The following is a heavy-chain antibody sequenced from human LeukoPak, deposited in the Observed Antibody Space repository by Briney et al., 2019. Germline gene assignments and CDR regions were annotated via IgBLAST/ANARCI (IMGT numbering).Heavy chain of an antibody. CDR1: GFTFSSYW. V-gene: IGHV3-7*01. D-gene: IGHD3-22*01. CDR3: ARALHDSSGYYFDY. CDR2: IKQDGSEK. Sequence: GGSLRLSCAASGFTFSSYWMSWVRQAPGKGLEWVANIKQDGSEKYYADSVKGRFTISRDSAKDSLFLQMNSLRAEDTAVYYCARALHDSSGYYFDYWGQGTLVTVSS. J-gene: IGHJ4*02.